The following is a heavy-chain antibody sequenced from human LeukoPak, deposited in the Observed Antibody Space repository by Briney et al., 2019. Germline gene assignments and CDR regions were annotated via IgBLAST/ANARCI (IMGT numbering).Heavy chain of an antibody. CDR3: ARESNRRLHYYGIDV. V-gene: IGHV3-66*01. CDR1: GF. CDR2: IRSDTGT. D-gene: IGHD2-15*01. J-gene: IGHJ6*02. Sequence: GGSLRLSCAASGFMTWVRQAPGKGLQWVSMIRSDTGTDYADSVKGRFTISRDSSNNTLFLQMNSLRAEDTAVYYCARESNRRLHYYGIDVWGLGTTVTVSS.